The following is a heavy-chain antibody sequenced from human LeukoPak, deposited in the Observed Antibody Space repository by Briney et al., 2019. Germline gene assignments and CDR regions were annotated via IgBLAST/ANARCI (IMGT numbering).Heavy chain of an antibody. Sequence: GGSLRLSCAASGFTFSSYGMHWVRQAPGKVLEWMAVISYDRSNKYYADSVKGRFTISRDNSKNTLYLQMNSLRAEDTAVYYCANGYCTNGVCYPYYYYYMDVWGKGTTVTVSS. CDR2: ISYDRSNK. V-gene: IGHV3-30*18. D-gene: IGHD2-8*01. CDR3: ANGYCTNGVCYPYYYYYMDV. J-gene: IGHJ6*03. CDR1: GFTFSSYG.